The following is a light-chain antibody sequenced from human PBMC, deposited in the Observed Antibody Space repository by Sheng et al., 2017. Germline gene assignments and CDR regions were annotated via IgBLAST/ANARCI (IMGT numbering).Light chain of an antibody. V-gene: IGKV1-5*03. CDR3: QQYNSYSWT. J-gene: IGKJ1*01. CDR1: HSISSW. CDR2: KAS. Sequence: DIQVTQFPSTLSASVGDRVTITCRASHSISSWLAWYQQKPGKAPKVLIYKASYLESGVPSRFSGSGSGTEFTLTISSLQPDDFATYYCQQYNSYSWTFGQGTKVEIK.